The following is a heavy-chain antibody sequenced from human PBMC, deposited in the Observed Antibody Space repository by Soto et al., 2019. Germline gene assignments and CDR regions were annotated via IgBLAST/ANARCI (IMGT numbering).Heavy chain of an antibody. V-gene: IGHV4-39*01. Sequence: SETLSLTCIVSGESISSSSYYWGWIRQPPGKGLEWIGSIYYSGRTYYNPSFKSRVTISIGTSKNQFSLKLSSVTATDTAVYYCARRRTTVVTQAYFDHWGQGALVTVSS. CDR1: GESISSSSYY. D-gene: IGHD2-21*02. J-gene: IGHJ4*02. CDR3: ARRRTTVVTQAYFDH. CDR2: IYYSGRT.